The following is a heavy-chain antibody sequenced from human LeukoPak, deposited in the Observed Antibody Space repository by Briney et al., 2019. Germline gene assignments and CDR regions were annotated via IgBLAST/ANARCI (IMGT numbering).Heavy chain of an antibody. J-gene: IGHJ4*02. Sequence: SETLSLTCTVSGGSISSYHWSWIRQPPGKGLEWIGYIYYSGSTNYNPSLKSRVTISVDTSKNQFSLKLSSVTAADTAVYYCARSTPYISNWGQGTLVTVSS. CDR3: ARSTPYISN. CDR1: GGSISSYH. V-gene: IGHV4-59*01. CDR2: IYYSGST.